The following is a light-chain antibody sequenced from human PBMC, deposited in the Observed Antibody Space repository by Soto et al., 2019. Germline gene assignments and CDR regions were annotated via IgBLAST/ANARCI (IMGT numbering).Light chain of an antibody. CDR2: DVT. CDR1: RSDVGGYDY. J-gene: IGLJ2*01. V-gene: IGLV2-14*03. Sequence: QSALTQPASVSGSPGQSITISCSGTRSDVGGYDYVSWYQQYPGKAPKLLIYDVTNRPSGLSDCFAGSKSGNTASLTISWLQAEDEAYYYCSPFARSGAGVAFGGVTNLNVL. CDR3: SPFARSGAGVA.